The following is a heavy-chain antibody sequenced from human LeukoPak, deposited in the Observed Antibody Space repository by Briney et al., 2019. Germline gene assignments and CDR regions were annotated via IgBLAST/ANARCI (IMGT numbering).Heavy chain of an antibody. CDR2: ISSSSSYI. D-gene: IGHD5-12*01. J-gene: IGHJ4*02. Sequence: GGSLGLSCAASGFTFSSYSMNWVRQAPGKGLEWVSSISSSSSYIYCADSVKGRFTISRDNAKNSLYLQMNSLRAEDTAVYYCARNENSGWGYFDYWGQGTLVTVSS. V-gene: IGHV3-21*04. CDR1: GFTFSSYS. CDR3: ARNENSGWGYFDY.